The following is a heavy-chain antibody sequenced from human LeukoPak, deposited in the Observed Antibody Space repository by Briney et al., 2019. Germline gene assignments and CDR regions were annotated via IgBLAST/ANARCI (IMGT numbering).Heavy chain of an antibody. CDR2: INPNSGGT. CDR3: AIAGEYSSSSPHYYFDY. D-gene: IGHD6-6*01. J-gene: IGHJ4*02. Sequence: ASVKVSCKASGYTFTGYYMHWVRQAPGQGLEWMGWINPNSGGTNYAQKFQGRVTMTRDTSISTAYMELSRLRSDDTAVYYCAIAGEYSSSSPHYYFDYWGQGTLVTVSS. V-gene: IGHV1-2*02. CDR1: GYTFTGYY.